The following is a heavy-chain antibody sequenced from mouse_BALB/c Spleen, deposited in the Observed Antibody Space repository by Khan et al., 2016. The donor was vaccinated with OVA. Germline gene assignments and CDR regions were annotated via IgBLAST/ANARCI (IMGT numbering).Heavy chain of an antibody. CDR1: GYSITSDYA. D-gene: IGHD1-1*01. V-gene: IGHV3-2*02. J-gene: IGHJ1*01. CDR2: ISYSGST. Sequence: EVKLEESGPGLVKPSQSLSLTCTVTGYSITSDYAWNWIRQFPGNKLEWLGYISYSGSTTYNPSLKSRISITRDTSKNQFFLQLNSLTAEDKDTYDCAAGRYYEWYFDVWGAGTTVTVSS. CDR3: AAGRYYEWYFDV.